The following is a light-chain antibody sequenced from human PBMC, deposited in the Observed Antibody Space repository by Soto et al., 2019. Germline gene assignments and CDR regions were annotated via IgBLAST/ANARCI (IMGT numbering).Light chain of an antibody. CDR1: QSISSW. V-gene: IGKV1-5*03. J-gene: IGKJ1*01. CDR3: QQYNSYPWT. CDR2: KAS. Sequence: IPMTPSPSTLFASVGDRGPIPFRASQSISSWLAWYQQKPGKAPKLLIYKASTLESGVPSNFSGSGSGTEFTLTISSLQPEDFATYYCQQYNSYPWTFGQGTKVDIK.